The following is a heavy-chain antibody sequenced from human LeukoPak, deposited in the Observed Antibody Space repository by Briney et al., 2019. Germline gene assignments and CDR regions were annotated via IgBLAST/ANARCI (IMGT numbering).Heavy chain of an antibody. Sequence: ASVKASCKASGYTFTSYAIHWVRRAPGQRLEWMGWINAGNGNTKYSQKFQGRVTITRDTSASTAYMELSSLRSEDTAVYYCARDLTGGYPRYGMAVWGQGTTVTVSS. D-gene: IGHD5-12*01. J-gene: IGHJ6*02. CDR2: INAGNGNT. CDR3: ARDLTGGYPRYGMAV. CDR1: GYTFTSYA. V-gene: IGHV1-3*01.